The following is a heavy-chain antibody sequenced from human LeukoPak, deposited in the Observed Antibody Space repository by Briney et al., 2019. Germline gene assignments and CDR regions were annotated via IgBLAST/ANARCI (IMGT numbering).Heavy chain of an antibody. J-gene: IGHJ4*02. Sequence: SQTLSLTCVISGDSVSSSTAVWNWIRQSPSRGLEWLGRTYYRSKWYSDYAASVKSRITISPDTSKNQFSLQLDSMSPEDSAVYYCAGACGTGAVGCCHWGQGTLVPVSS. CDR3: AGACGTGAVGCCH. D-gene: IGHD2-15*01. V-gene: IGHV6-1*01. CDR2: TYYRSKWYS. CDR1: GDSVSSSTAV.